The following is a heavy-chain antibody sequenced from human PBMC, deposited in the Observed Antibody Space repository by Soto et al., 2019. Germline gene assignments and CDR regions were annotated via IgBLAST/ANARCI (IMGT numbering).Heavy chain of an antibody. CDR3: ARTGYSSSWQPELQLDP. V-gene: IGHV1-8*01. J-gene: IGHJ5*02. D-gene: IGHD6-13*01. CDR2: MNPNSGNT. CDR1: GYTFTSYD. Sequence: GASVKVSCKASGYTFTSYDINWVRQATGQGLEWMGWMNPNSGNTGYAQKFQGRVTMTRNTSISTAYMELSSLRSEDTAVYYCARTGYSSSWQPELQLDPWGQGTLVTVSS.